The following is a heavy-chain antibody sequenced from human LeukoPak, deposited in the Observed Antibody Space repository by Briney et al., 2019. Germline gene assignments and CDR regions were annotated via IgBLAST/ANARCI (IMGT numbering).Heavy chain of an antibody. D-gene: IGHD3-22*01. J-gene: IGHJ4*02. CDR2: IKQDGSEK. CDR3: ARERINMIVVDY. Sequence: GGSLRLSCAASGFTFSRYWMSWVRQAPGKGLEWVANIKQDGSEKYYVDSVKGRFTISRDNAKNSLYLQVNSLRAEDTAVYYCARERINMIVVDYWGQGTLVTVSS. V-gene: IGHV3-7*04. CDR1: GFTFSRYW.